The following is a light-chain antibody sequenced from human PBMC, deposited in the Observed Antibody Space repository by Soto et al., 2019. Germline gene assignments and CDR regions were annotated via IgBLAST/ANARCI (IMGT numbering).Light chain of an antibody. J-gene: IGKJ2*01. CDR2: GAF. CDR1: QSVGTN. CDR3: QQYDNWTYT. V-gene: IGKV3-15*01. Sequence: EIVLTQSPATLSVSPGELATLSCRTSQSVGTNLAWYQQKPGQAPRLLMYGAFIRAPGLPVRFRGTGSGSEFTLTISSVQSEDGALYYCQQYDNWTYTFGQGTNLEIK.